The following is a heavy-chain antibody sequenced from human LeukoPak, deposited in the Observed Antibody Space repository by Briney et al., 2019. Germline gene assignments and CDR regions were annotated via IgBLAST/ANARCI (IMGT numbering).Heavy chain of an antibody. Sequence: PSETLSLTCTVSGYSISSGYYWGWIRQPPGKGLEWIGSIYHSGSTYYSPSLKSRVTISVDTSKNQFSLKLSSVTAADTAVYYCARSIVGGGGYFDYWGQGTLVTVSS. CDR2: IYHSGST. CDR1: GYSISSGYY. D-gene: IGHD3-22*01. J-gene: IGHJ4*02. V-gene: IGHV4-38-2*02. CDR3: ARSIVGGGGYFDY.